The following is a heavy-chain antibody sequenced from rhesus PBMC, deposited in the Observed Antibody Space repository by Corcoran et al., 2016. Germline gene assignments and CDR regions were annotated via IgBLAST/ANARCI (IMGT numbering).Heavy chain of an antibody. Sequence: QLQLQESGPGLVKPSETLSLTCAVSGGPISRNWRSWIRQPPGMRLAWMGRISGSDGYTPYHPPLKSRVTISTDTSKNQLSLKLISVTAADTAVYYCARAPTSGGGYWGQGVLVTVS. V-gene: IGHV4-173*01. CDR2: ISGSDGYT. CDR1: GGPISRNW. CDR3: ARAPTSGGGY. D-gene: IGHD1-44*01. J-gene: IGHJ4*01.